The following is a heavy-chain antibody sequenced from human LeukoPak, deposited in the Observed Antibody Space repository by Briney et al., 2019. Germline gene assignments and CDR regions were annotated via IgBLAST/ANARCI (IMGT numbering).Heavy chain of an antibody. V-gene: IGHV3-23*01. CDR1: GFTFSGYA. Sequence: GGSLRLSCAASGFTFSGYAMSWVRQAPGKGLEWVSAISGSGGSTYYADSVKGRFTISRDNSKNTLYLQMNSLRAEDTAVYYCATEGDSSGYFHYYYGMDAWGQGTTVTVSS. J-gene: IGHJ6*02. D-gene: IGHD3-22*01. CDR3: ATEGDSSGYFHYYYGMDA. CDR2: ISGSGGST.